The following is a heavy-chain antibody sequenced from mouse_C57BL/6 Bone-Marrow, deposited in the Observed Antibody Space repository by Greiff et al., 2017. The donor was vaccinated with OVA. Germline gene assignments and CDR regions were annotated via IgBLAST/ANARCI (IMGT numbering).Heavy chain of an antibody. D-gene: IGHD2-5*01. Sequence: EVQLQESGPGMVKPSQSLSLTCTVTGYSITSGYDWHWIRHFPGNKLEWMGYISYSGSTNYNPSLKSRISITHDTSKNHFFLKLNSVTTEDTATYYCARRGYSNYWYFDVWGTGTTVTVSS. CDR3: ARRGYSNYWYFDV. CDR2: ISYSGST. V-gene: IGHV3-1*01. CDR1: GYSITSGYD. J-gene: IGHJ1*03.